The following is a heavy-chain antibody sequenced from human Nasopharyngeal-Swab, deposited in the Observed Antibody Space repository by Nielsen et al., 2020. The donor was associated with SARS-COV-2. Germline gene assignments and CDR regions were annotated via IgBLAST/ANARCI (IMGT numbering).Heavy chain of an antibody. J-gene: IGHJ4*02. CDR2: ISWDGGTT. CDR1: GFTFDDYT. Sequence: GESLKISCAASGFTFDDYTMHWVRQAPGKGLEWVALISWDGGTTYYADSVKGRFTISRDNSKNSLSLQMNSLTTEDTAMYYCAKEGGLVESNGWYYFDYWGQGTLVTVSS. D-gene: IGHD6-19*01. V-gene: IGHV3-43*01. CDR3: AKEGGLVESNGWYYFDY.